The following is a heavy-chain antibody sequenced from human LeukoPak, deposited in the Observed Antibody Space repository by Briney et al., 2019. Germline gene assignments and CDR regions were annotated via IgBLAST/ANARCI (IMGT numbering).Heavy chain of an antibody. J-gene: IGHJ4*02. V-gene: IGHV1-69*13. CDR1: GGTFSSYA. Sequence: ASVKVSCKASGGTFSSYAISWVRQAPGQGLEWMGGIIPIFGTANYAQKFQGRVTITADESTSTAYMELSSLRSEDTAVYYCARESDYYGSGSYIPLDYWGQGTLVTVSS. D-gene: IGHD3-10*01. CDR3: ARESDYYGSGSYIPLDY. CDR2: IIPIFGTA.